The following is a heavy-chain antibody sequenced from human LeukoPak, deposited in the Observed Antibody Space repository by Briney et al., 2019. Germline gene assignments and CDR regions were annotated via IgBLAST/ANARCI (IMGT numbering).Heavy chain of an antibody. D-gene: IGHD3-22*01. J-gene: IGHJ4*02. CDR1: GGTFSSYA. V-gene: IGHV1-69*13. Sequence: GASVKVSCKASGGTFSSYAISWVRQAPGQGLEWMGGIIPIFGTANYAQKFQGRVTITADESTSTAYMELSSLRSEDTAVYYCARAPTYDSSGYYPIFSAFFDYWGQGTLVTVSS. CDR2: IIPIFGTA. CDR3: ARAPTYDSSGYYPIFSAFFDY.